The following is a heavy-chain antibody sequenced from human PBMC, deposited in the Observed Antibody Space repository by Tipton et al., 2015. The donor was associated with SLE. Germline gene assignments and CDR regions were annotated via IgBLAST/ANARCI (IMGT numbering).Heavy chain of an antibody. V-gene: IGHV4-59*01. CDR1: GGSISRYF. D-gene: IGHD6-13*01. CDR3: ARGYSSNADDY. Sequence: TLSLTCTVSGGSISRYFWSWIRQPPGKGLEWIGFIYYSGSTNYNPSLKSRVTISVDTSKNQFSLKMSSVTAADTAVYYCARGYSSNADDYWGQGTLVTVSS. CDR2: IYYSGST. J-gene: IGHJ4*02.